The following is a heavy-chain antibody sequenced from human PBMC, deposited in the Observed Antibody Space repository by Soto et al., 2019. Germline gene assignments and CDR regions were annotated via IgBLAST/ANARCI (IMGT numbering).Heavy chain of an antibody. J-gene: IGHJ4*02. D-gene: IGHD3-3*01. V-gene: IGHV3-48*03. CDR3: ARDTSEYFWSGYYTS. CDR1: GFTFSSYE. CDR2: ISSSGSTI. Sequence: EVQLVESGGGLVQPGGSLRLSCAASGFTFSSYEMNWVRQAPGKGLEWVSYISSSGSTIYYADSVKGRFTISRDNAKNSLYLQMNSLRAEDTAVYYCARDTSEYFWSGYYTSWGQGTLVTVSS.